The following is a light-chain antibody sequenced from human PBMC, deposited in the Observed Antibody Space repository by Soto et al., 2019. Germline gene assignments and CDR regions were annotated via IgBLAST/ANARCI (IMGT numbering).Light chain of an antibody. CDR3: GTDHDSGTNLVYV. CDR2: VGTGGIVG. J-gene: IGLJ1*01. Sequence: QAVVTQPPSASASLGASVTLTCTLSSGYSNYKVDWYQQRPGKGPRFVMRVGTGGIVGSKGDGIPDRFSVLGSGLNRYLTIKNIQEEDEGDYHCGTDHDSGTNLVYVFGAGTKLTVL. CDR1: SGYSNYK. V-gene: IGLV9-49*01.